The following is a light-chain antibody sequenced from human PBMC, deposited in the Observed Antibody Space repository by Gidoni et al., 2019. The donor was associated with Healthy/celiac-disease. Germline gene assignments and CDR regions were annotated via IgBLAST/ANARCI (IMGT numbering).Light chain of an antibody. CDR1: SSDVGGYNY. Sequence: SALTQPRSVSGSPGQSVTLSCTGTSSDVGGYNYVSWYQQHPGKAPKLMIYDVSKRPSGVPDRFSGAKSGNTASLTISGLQAEDEADYYCCSYAGSYTFEVFGTGTKVTVL. CDR2: DVS. J-gene: IGLJ1*01. V-gene: IGLV2-11*01. CDR3: CSYAGSYTFEV.